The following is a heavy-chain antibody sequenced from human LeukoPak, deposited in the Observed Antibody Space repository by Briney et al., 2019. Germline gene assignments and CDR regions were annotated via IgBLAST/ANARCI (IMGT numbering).Heavy chain of an antibody. CDR2: ISSSSSYI. CDR1: GFTFSSYW. Sequence: GGSLRLSCAASGFTFSSYWMSWVRQAPGKGLEWVSSISSSSSYIYYADSVKGRFTISRDNAKNSLYLQMNSLRAEDTAVYYCARDVTAVVPFDYWGQGTLVTVSS. D-gene: IGHD6-19*01. CDR3: ARDVTAVVPFDY. J-gene: IGHJ4*02. V-gene: IGHV3-21*01.